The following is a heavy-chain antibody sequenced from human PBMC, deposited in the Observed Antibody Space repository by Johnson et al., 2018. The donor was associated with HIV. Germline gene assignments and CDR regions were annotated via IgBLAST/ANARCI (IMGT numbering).Heavy chain of an antibody. CDR2: ISSSGSTI. Sequence: QVQLVESGGGLVKPGGSLRLSCSASGFTFSDYYITWIRQAPGKGLEWISYISSSGSTIYYADSVKGRFTISRDNAKNSLYLQMNSLRAEDTAVYYCARRTVVTPGAFDIWGQGTMVTVSS. CDR3: ARRTVVTPGAFDI. CDR1: GFTFSDYY. V-gene: IGHV3-11*04. J-gene: IGHJ3*02. D-gene: IGHD4-23*01.